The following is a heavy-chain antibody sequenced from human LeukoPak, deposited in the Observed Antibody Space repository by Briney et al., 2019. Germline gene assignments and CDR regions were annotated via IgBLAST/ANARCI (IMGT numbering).Heavy chain of an antibody. V-gene: IGHV5-51*01. CDR2: IYPADSDT. J-gene: IGHJ4*02. Sequence: GESLKISCKGSGYSFTSYWIGWVRQMPGKGLGWMGIIYPADSDTRYSPSFQGQVTISADKSISTAYLQWSSLKASDTAMYYCARSQTGYSSGWYEDPFDYWGQGTLVTVSS. CDR3: ARSQTGYSSGWYEDPFDY. D-gene: IGHD6-19*01. CDR1: GYSFTSYW.